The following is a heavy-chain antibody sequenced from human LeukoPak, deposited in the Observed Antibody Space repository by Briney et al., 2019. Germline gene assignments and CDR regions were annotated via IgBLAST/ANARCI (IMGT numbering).Heavy chain of an antibody. CDR1: GFTFSSYE. Sequence: GGSLRLSCAASGFTFSSYEVNWVREAPGKGLEWVSYISSSGTTIYYADSVKGRFTISRDNAKNSLYLQMNSLRAEDTAVYYCARGRGPGPYFDYWGQGTLVTVSS. CDR3: ARGRGPGPYFDY. CDR2: ISSSGTTI. D-gene: IGHD3-10*01. J-gene: IGHJ4*02. V-gene: IGHV3-48*03.